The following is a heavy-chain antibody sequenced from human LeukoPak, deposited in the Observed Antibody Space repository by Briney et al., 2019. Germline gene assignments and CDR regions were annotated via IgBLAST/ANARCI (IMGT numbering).Heavy chain of an antibody. CDR2: ISAYNGNT. Sequence: ASVRVSCTASGYTFTSYGISWVRQAPGQGLEWMGWISAYNGNTNYAQKLQGRVTMTTDTSTSTAYMELRSLRSDDTAVYYCARDPYCSSTSCYGWFDPWGQGTLVTVSS. CDR1: GYTFTSYG. D-gene: IGHD2-2*01. V-gene: IGHV1-18*01. J-gene: IGHJ5*02. CDR3: ARDPYCSSTSCYGWFDP.